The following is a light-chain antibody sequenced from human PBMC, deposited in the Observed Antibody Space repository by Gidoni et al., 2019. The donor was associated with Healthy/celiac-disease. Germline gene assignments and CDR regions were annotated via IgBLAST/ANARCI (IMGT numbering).Light chain of an antibody. CDR3: SSYAGSNAVV. J-gene: IGLJ2*01. V-gene: IGLV2-8*01. CDR2: EVS. CDR1: SSDVGGYNY. Sequence: FALTTPPPASGSPGHSVTISCTGTSSDVGGYNYVSWYQQHPGKAPKLMIYEVSKRPSGVPDRFSGSKSGNTASLTVSGLQAEDEADYYCSSYAGSNAVVFGGGTKLTVL.